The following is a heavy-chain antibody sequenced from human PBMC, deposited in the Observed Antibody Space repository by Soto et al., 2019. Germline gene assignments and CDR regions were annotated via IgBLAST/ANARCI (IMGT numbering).Heavy chain of an antibody. Sequence: QVQLVQSGAEVKKPGSSVKVSCKASGGTFSTYTITWVRQAPGQGLEWMGRIIPIIGIINYVQKFQGRVTIGADKFTGTAYMELTGLRSDDTAVYYCAGDPDSHYNDSHASSYPWGQGTLVTVSS. V-gene: IGHV1-69*08. CDR1: GGTFSTYT. D-gene: IGHD4-4*01. CDR2: IIPIIGII. J-gene: IGHJ5*02. CDR3: AGDPDSHYNDSHASSYP.